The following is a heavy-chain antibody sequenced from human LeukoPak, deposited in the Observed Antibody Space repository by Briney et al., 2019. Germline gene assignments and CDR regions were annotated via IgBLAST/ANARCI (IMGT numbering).Heavy chain of an antibody. V-gene: IGHV2-5*01. D-gene: IGHD6-6*01. Sequence: SGPTLVKPTQTLTLTCTFSGFSLSTSGVGVGWIRQPPGKALEWLALIYWNDDKRYSPSLKSRLTITKDTSKNQVVLTMTNMDPVDTATYYCAHPWTEDRRAARDYYFDYWGQGTLVTVSS. CDR1: GFSLSTSGVG. J-gene: IGHJ4*02. CDR3: AHPWTEDRRAARDYYFDY. CDR2: IYWNDDK.